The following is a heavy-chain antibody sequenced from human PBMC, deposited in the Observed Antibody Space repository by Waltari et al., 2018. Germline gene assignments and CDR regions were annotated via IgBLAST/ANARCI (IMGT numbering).Heavy chain of an antibody. CDR2: ISSLRTSSI. Sequence: EVQLVESGGGLVQPGGSLRLSCAASGFTINTYSMNWVRQAPGKGLDWVSFISSLRTSSIRYADSVKGRFTISRDDAKNSLYLQMHSLRVEDTAVYYCARGSRGSPTLDYWGQGTLVIVSS. V-gene: IGHV3-48*01. J-gene: IGHJ4*02. CDR3: ARGSRGSPTLDY. D-gene: IGHD2-15*01. CDR1: GFTINTYS.